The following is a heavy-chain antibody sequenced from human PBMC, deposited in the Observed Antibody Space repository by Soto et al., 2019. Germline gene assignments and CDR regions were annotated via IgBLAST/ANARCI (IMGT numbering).Heavy chain of an antibody. V-gene: IGHV1-46*01. Sequence: ASVKVSCKASGYTFTSYYMHWVRQAPGQGLEWMGIINPSGGSTSYAQKFQGRVTMTRDTSTSTVYMELSSLRSEDTAVYYCARVGGRDSGSYYESRFDPWGQGTLVTVSS. CDR3: ARVGGRDSGSYYESRFDP. D-gene: IGHD1-26*01. CDR2: INPSGGST. CDR1: GYTFTSYY. J-gene: IGHJ5*02.